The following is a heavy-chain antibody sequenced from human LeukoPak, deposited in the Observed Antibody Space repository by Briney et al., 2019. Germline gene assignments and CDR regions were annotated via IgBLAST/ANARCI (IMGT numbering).Heavy chain of an antibody. J-gene: IGHJ4*02. CDR1: GGSISIRGYY. CDR2: IYYAGST. D-gene: IGHD3-10*01. V-gene: IGHV4-39*01. CDR3: ARALRGEGDFDY. Sequence: SETLSLTCTVSGGSISIRGYYWAWIRQPPGKGLEWIGSIYYAGSTYYNPSLKSRVTLSVDTSKNQFSLRLTSVTAADTAVYYCARALRGEGDFDYWGQGTLATVSS.